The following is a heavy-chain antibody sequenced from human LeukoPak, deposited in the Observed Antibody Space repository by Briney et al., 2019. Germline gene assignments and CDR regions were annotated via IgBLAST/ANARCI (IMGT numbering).Heavy chain of an antibody. D-gene: IGHD3-22*01. V-gene: IGHV3-7*01. CDR1: GFSFTTYW. Sequence: GESLRLSCAASGFSFTTYWMSWVRQAQGKGLEWVANINQDGTEKYYVDSVKGRFTISRDNAKNSLCLQMNSLRAEDTAVYYCARHVVAVGFDYWGQGTLVTVSS. CDR2: INQDGTEK. J-gene: IGHJ4*02. CDR3: ARHVVAVGFDY.